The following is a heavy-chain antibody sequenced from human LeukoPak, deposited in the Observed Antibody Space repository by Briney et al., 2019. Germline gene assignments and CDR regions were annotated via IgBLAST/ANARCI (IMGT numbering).Heavy chain of an antibody. CDR2: INPSGGST. J-gene: IGHJ5*02. D-gene: IGHD6-13*01. CDR1: GYTFTSYY. CDR3: ARPRVAAGDWFDP. Sequence: ASVKVSCKASGYTFTSYYMHWVRQAPGQGLEWMGIINPSGGSTSYAQKFQGRVTVTRDTSISTAYMELSRLRSDDTAVYYCARPRVAAGDWFDPWGQGTLVTVSS. V-gene: IGHV1-46*01.